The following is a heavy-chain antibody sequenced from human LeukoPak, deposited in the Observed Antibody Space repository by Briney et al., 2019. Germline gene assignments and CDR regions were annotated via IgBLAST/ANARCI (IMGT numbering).Heavy chain of an antibody. Sequence: ASVKVSCKASGFTFTGYYVHWVRHAPGQGLEWMGWINPNSGGTNYAQKFQGRVTMTRDTSISTAYMELNSLRAEDTALYYCARAGLYNWNYEGTAYFDYWGQGTLVTVSS. CDR2: INPNSGGT. J-gene: IGHJ4*02. D-gene: IGHD1-7*01. CDR3: ARAGLYNWNYEGTAYFDY. CDR1: GFTFTGYY. V-gene: IGHV1-2*02.